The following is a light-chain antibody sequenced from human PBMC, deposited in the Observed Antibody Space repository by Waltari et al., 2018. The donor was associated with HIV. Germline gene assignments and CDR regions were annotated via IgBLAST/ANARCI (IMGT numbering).Light chain of an antibody. CDR3: SSYAGNYNLV. CDR1: SSDIGGYDF. V-gene: IGLV2-8*01. CDR2: EVY. J-gene: IGLJ3*02. Sequence: TTSCTGSSSDIGGYDFVSWFQQHPGKAPKLVIYEVYKRPSGVPDRFSGSKSGNTASLTVSGLQAEDEAYYHCSSYAGNYNLVFGGGTKLTVL.